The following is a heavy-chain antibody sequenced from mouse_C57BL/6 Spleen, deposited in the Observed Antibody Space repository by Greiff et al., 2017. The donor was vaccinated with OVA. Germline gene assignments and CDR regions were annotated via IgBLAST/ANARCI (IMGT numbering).Heavy chain of an antibody. V-gene: IGHV1-55*01. CDR1: GYTFTSYW. D-gene: IGHD2-3*01. CDR2: IYPGSGST. Sequence: VQLQQPGAELVKPGASVKMSCKASGYTFTSYWITWVKQRPGQGLEWIGDIYPGSGSTNYNEKFKGKATLTVDTSSSTAYMQLSSLTSEDSAVYDCSRGDGYYLYFDDWGQGTTLTVSS. CDR3: SRGDGYYLYFDD. J-gene: IGHJ2*01.